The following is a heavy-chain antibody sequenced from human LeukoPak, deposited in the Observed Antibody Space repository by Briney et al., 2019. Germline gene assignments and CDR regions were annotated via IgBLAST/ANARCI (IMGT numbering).Heavy chain of an antibody. CDR3: AKDLTTVTSQGDY. CDR2: ITGGSTTI. CDR1: GFTFRSYN. Sequence: GGSLRLSCAASGFTFRSYNMNWVRQAPGKGLEWVSYITGGSTTIYYADSVKGRFTISRDNSKNTLSLQMNSLRPEDTAIYYCAKDLTTVTSQGDYWGQGTVVTVSS. D-gene: IGHD4-17*01. J-gene: IGHJ4*02. V-gene: IGHV3-48*01.